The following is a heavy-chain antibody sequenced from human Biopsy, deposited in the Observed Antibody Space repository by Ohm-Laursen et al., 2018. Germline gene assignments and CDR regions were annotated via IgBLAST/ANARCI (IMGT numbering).Heavy chain of an antibody. CDR2: FAPENGKT. Sequence: ATVKISCNVSGYAVTEFSMHWVRQAPGKGLEWMGGFAPENGKTIYAQKFQGRATMTEDTSTDTAYMELSSLRSEDTAVYYCAADINVWNVNYWGQGTQVTVSS. CDR3: AADINVWNVNY. J-gene: IGHJ4*02. D-gene: IGHD1-1*01. V-gene: IGHV1-24*01. CDR1: GYAVTEFS.